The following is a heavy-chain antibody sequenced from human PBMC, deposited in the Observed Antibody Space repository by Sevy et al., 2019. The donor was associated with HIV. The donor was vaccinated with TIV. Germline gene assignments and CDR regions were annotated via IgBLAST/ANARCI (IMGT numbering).Heavy chain of an antibody. V-gene: IGHV3-30*18. Sequence: GGSLRLSCAASGFTFSSYGMHWVRQAPGKGLEWVAVISYDGSNKYYADSVKGRFTISRDNSKNTLYRQMNSLRAEDTAVYYCAKGSYYDSSGYRYGTDYWGQGTLVTVSS. J-gene: IGHJ4*02. CDR2: ISYDGSNK. D-gene: IGHD3-22*01. CDR1: GFTFSSYG. CDR3: AKGSYYDSSGYRYGTDY.